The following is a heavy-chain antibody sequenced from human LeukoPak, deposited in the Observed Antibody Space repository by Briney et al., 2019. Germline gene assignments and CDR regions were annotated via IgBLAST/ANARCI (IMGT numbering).Heavy chain of an antibody. CDR1: GFTFSDYY. J-gene: IGHJ4*02. CDR3: ARIIAVAGPDYFDY. CDR2: ISSSGSTI. D-gene: IGHD6-19*01. Sequence: GGSLRLSCAASGFTFSDYYMSWIRQAPGKGLEWVSYISSSGSTIYYADSVKGRFTISRDSAKNSLYLQMNSLRAEDTAVYYCARIIAVAGPDYFDYWGQGTLVTVSS. V-gene: IGHV3-11*01.